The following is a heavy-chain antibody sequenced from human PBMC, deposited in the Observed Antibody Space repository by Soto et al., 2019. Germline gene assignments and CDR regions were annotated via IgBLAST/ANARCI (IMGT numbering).Heavy chain of an antibody. V-gene: IGHV3-30-3*01. J-gene: IGHJ4*02. CDR2: ISYDGSNK. D-gene: IGHD6-13*01. CDR1: GFTLSSYA. Sequence: SQRLSYAASGFTLSSYAMHWVRPAPGKGLEWVAVISYDGSNKYYADSVKGRFTISRDNSKNTLYLQMNSLRAEDTAVYYCARPDIVAAYSSGWYGGYYFDYWGQGTLVTVSS. CDR3: ARPDIVAAYSSGWYGGYYFDY.